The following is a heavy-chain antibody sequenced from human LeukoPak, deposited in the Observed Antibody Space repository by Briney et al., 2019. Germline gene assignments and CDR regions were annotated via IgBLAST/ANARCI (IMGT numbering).Heavy chain of an antibody. CDR3: AKTTGARYKGYFDF. CDR1: GFTFSAYA. V-gene: IGHV3-23*01. D-gene: IGHD5-18*01. Sequence: PGRSLRLSCTASGFTFSAYAMSWVRQAPGKGLEWVSVISGSGDNTYYTDSVEGRFTISRDNSKNTMFLQMNSLSAEDTAVYHCAKTTGARYKGYFDFWGLGTLVTVSS. J-gene: IGHJ4*02. CDR2: ISGSGDNT.